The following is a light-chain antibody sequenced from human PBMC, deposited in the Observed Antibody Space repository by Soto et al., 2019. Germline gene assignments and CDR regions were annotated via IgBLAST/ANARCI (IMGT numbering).Light chain of an antibody. J-gene: IGLJ3*02. V-gene: IGLV1-47*02. Sequence: QSVLTQPPSASGTPGQRVTISCSGSSSNIGSNYVYWYQQLPGTAPKLLNYSNNQRPSGVPDRFSGSKSGTSASLAISGLRSEDEADYYCAARDDSLSGPVFGGGTKLTVL. CDR1: SSNIGSNY. CDR3: AARDDSLSGPV. CDR2: SNN.